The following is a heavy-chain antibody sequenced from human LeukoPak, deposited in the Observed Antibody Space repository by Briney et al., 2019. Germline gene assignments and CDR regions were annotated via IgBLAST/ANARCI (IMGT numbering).Heavy chain of an antibody. CDR2: FDPEDGET. J-gene: IGHJ5*02. CDR1: GYTHTELS. V-gene: IGHV1-24*01. Sequence: ASVTVSCKVSGYTHTELSMHWVRQARGKAREWMGGFDPEDGETIYAQKFQGRVTMTEDTSRDTAYMELSSLRSEDTAVYYCATERAGITMVRSWFDPWGQGTLVTVSS. CDR3: ATERAGITMVRSWFDP. D-gene: IGHD3-10*01.